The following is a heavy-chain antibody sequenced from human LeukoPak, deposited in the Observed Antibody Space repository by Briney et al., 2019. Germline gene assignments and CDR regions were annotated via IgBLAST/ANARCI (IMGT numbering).Heavy chain of an antibody. V-gene: IGHV3-7*01. CDR1: GFTFSSYW. CDR2: INHNGNVN. CDR3: ARLASVAGSDY. D-gene: IGHD6-19*01. J-gene: IGHJ4*02. Sequence: PGGSLRLSCAASGFTFSSYWMNWARQAPGKGLEWVASINHNGNVNYYVDSVKGRFTISRDNSKNTLYLQMNSLRAEDTAVYYCARLASVAGSDYWGQGTLVTVSS.